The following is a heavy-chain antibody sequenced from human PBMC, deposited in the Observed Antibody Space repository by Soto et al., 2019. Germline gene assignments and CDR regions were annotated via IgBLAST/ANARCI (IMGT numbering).Heavy chain of an antibody. CDR1: GGSISSYY. Sequence: SETLSLTCTVSGGSISSYYWSWIRQPPGKGLEWIGCIYYSGSTNYNPSLKSRVTISVDTSKNQFSLKLSSVTAADTAVYYCARSYITGTTLDYFDYCGQRTLVTVSS. V-gene: IGHV4-59*08. D-gene: IGHD1-7*01. CDR2: IYYSGST. CDR3: ARSYITGTTLDYFDY. J-gene: IGHJ4*02.